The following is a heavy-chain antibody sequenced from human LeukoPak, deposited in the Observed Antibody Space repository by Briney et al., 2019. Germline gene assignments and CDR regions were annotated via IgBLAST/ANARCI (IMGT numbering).Heavy chain of an antibody. Sequence: GESLKISCKGSGYSFTSYWIGWVRQMPGKGLEWMGIIYPGDSDTRYSPSFQGQVTISADKSISTAYLQWSSLKASDTGMYYCARSELLWFGKWWFDPWGQGTLVTVSS. CDR2: IYPGDSDT. J-gene: IGHJ5*02. D-gene: IGHD3-10*01. V-gene: IGHV5-51*01. CDR1: GYSFTSYW. CDR3: ARSELLWFGKWWFDP.